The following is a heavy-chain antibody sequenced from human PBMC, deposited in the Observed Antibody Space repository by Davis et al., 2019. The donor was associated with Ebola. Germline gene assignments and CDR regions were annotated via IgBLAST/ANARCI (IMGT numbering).Heavy chain of an antibody. CDR3: GRLGYSAAIEY. J-gene: IGHJ4*02. CDR2: TSNKFDDYMP. CDR1: GPILSDNY. V-gene: IGHV3-72*01. D-gene: IGHD5-12*01. Sequence: GGLLRPSFAVPGPILSDNYMHWLRQPPGKRSISLGRTSNKFDDYMPEYAASVKGRFTISRDDSKNSLYLQMNSLKTEDTAVYYCGRLGYSAAIEYWGQGTLVIVSS.